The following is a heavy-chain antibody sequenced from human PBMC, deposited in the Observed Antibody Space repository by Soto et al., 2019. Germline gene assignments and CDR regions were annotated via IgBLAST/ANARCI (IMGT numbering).Heavy chain of an antibody. V-gene: IGHV4-39*01. CDR1: GGSISSSSYY. D-gene: IGHD1-26*01. CDR3: ARQEGSTTMYLRY. Sequence: QLQLRESGPGLVKPSETLSLTCTVSGGSISSSSYYWGWIRQPPGKALEWIGSSYYTESTYYNPALTSRVTISVDTAKNQFSLRLSSVTAADTAVYYCARQEGSTTMYLRYWGQGALVTVSS. J-gene: IGHJ4*02. CDR2: SYYTEST.